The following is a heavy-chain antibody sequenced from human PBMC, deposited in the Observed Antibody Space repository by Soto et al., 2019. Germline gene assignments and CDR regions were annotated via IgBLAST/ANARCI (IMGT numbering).Heavy chain of an antibody. CDR3: GRLEGLATISYYFDY. CDR1: GVSVSSSSYY. V-gene: IGHV4-39*01. J-gene: IGHJ4*02. D-gene: IGHD3-9*01. CDR2: VYYSGST. Sequence: PSETLSLTCTVSGVSVSSSSYYWGWVRQPPGKGLEWIGSVYYSGSTYYNPSLEGRVTISVDKSKNQFSLKLMSLSAADTAVYYCGRLEGLATISYYFDYWGQGALVTVSS.